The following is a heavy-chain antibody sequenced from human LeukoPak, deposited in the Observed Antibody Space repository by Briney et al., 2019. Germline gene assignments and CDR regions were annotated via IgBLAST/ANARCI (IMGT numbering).Heavy chain of an antibody. V-gene: IGHV3-21*01. CDR1: GFTFSSYS. D-gene: IGHD3-22*01. J-gene: IGHJ6*02. CDR3: ARVDRYYYDSSGYYSYYYGMDV. Sequence: GGSLRLSCAASGFTFSSYSMNWVRQAPGKGLERVSSISSSSSYIYYADSVKGRFTISRDNAKNSLYLQMNSLRAEDTAVYYCARVDRYYYDSSGYYSYYYGMDVWGQGTTVTVSS. CDR2: ISSSSSYI.